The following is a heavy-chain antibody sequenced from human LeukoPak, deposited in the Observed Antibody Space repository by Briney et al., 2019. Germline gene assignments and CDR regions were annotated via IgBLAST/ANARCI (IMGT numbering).Heavy chain of an antibody. CDR1: GXTVSDNY. D-gene: IGHD5-24*01. Sequence: TGGSLRLSCAASGXTVSDNYVSWVRQAPGKGQEWVSVIYSGGSTYYADSVKGRFTISRDNSKNTLYLQMNGLRAEDTAVYYCARDFMATITDYWGQGTLVTVSS. CDR2: IYSGGST. CDR3: ARDFMATITDY. V-gene: IGHV3-66*01. J-gene: IGHJ4*02.